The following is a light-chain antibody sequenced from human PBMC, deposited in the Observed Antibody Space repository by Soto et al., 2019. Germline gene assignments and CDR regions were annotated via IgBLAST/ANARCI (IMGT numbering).Light chain of an antibody. CDR2: SNT. CDR1: SSNIGSHT. J-gene: IGLJ2*01. Sequence: QSVLTQPPSASGTPGQTIAILCSGGSSNIGSHTVNWYQQLPGTAPRLLIYSNTQRPSGVPDRFSGSKSGTSASLAITGLQSDSEGDYYCATWDDSLDGVVFGGGTQLTVL. CDR3: ATWDDSLDGVV. V-gene: IGLV1-44*01.